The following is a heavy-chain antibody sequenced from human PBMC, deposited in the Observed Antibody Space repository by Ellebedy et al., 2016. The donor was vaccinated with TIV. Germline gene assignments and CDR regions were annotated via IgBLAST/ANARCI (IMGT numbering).Heavy chain of an antibody. Sequence: GESLKISCAASGFTFSSYGMHWVRQAPGKGLEWVALIWYDGSNKYYADSVKGRFTISRDNSKNTLYLQMNSLRAEDTAVYYCARLYCGGDCYYWYFDLWGRGTLVTVSS. V-gene: IGHV3-33*08. CDR2: IWYDGSNK. J-gene: IGHJ2*01. CDR3: ARLYCGGDCYYWYFDL. CDR1: GFTFSSYG. D-gene: IGHD2-21*02.